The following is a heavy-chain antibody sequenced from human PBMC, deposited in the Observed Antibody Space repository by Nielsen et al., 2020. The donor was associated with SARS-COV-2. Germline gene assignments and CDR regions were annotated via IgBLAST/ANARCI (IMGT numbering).Heavy chain of an antibody. J-gene: IGHJ4*02. V-gene: IGHV3-23*01. D-gene: IGHD6-13*01. Sequence: GESLKISCAASGFTFSSYAMSWVRQAPGRGLEWVSAISANIGSTTYADSVKGRFTISRDNSKSSLYLEMYSLRAEDTAVYFCAKTPGSSSWSDLLFDYWGQGILVTVSS. CDR1: GFTFSSYA. CDR2: ISANIGST. CDR3: AKTPGSSSWSDLLFDY.